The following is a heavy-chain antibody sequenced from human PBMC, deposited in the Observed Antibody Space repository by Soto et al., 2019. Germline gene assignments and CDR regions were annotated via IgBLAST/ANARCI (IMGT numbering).Heavy chain of an antibody. Sequence: SETLSLTCAVYGGSFSGYYWSWIRQPPGKGLEWIGEINHSGSTNYNPSLKSRVTISVDTSKNQFSLKLSSVTAADTAVYYCARGNRMTTVTTAPYYYYYMDVWGKGTTVTVSS. CDR2: INHSGST. V-gene: IGHV4-34*01. J-gene: IGHJ6*03. CDR1: GGSFSGYY. D-gene: IGHD4-17*01. CDR3: ARGNRMTTVTTAPYYYYYMDV.